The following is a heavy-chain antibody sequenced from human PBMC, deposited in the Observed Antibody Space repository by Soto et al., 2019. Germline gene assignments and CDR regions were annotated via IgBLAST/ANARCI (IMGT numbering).Heavy chain of an antibody. CDR2: IYPDDSDT. Sequence: PGESLKISCKGSGYSFTIYWIAWVRQLPGKGLEWMGIIYPDDSDTRYSPSFQGQVTISADKSISTAYLQWSSLTASDTAMYYCARGYCSSSSCYKGFDYWGQGTLVTVSS. CDR3: ARGYCSSSSCYKGFDY. V-gene: IGHV5-51*01. D-gene: IGHD2-2*02. CDR1: GYSFTIYW. J-gene: IGHJ4*02.